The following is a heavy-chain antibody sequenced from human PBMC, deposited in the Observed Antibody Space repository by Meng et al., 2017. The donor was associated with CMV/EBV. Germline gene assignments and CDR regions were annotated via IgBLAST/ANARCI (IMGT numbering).Heavy chain of an antibody. D-gene: IGHD2-21*01. Sequence: VQGEESGPGLVKPSDSLPLACPVPGGSIHSYYWSWIRQPAGKGLEWIGRIYTSGRTNYNPSLKSRVTMSVDTSKNQFALKLSSVTAADTAVYYCARGSYYRYVIDYWGQGTLVTVSS. CDR3: ARGSYYRYVIDY. CDR2: IYTSGRT. J-gene: IGHJ4*02. V-gene: IGHV4-4*07. CDR1: GGSIHSYY.